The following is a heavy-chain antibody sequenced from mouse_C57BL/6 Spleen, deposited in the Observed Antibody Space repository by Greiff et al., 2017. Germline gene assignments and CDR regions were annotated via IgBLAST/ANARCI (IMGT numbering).Heavy chain of an antibody. CDR1: GYTFTSYW. CDR3: ARYDYGSSYKGNDAMDY. Sequence: QVQLQQPGAELVKPGASVKLSCKASGYTFTSYWMQWVKQRPGQGLEWIGEIDPSDSYTNYNQTFKGKATLTVDTSSSTAYMQLRSLTSEDSAVYYCARYDYGSSYKGNDAMDYWGQGTSVTVSA. V-gene: IGHV1-50*01. J-gene: IGHJ4*01. CDR2: IDPSDSYT. D-gene: IGHD1-1*01.